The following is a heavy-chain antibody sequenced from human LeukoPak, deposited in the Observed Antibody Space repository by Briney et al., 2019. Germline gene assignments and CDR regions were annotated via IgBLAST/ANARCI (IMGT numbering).Heavy chain of an antibody. CDR1: GFTFRNYG. J-gene: IGHJ4*02. Sequence: GGSLRLSCAASGFTFRNYGMHWVRQAPGKGLDWVAVISYDGSNKYYADSVKGRFTISRDNSKNTLYLQMNSLRAEDTAVYYCAKVRYFGPSAFDIWGQGTLVTVSS. CDR3: AKVRYFGPSAFDI. V-gene: IGHV3-30*18. CDR2: ISYDGSNK. D-gene: IGHD3-9*01.